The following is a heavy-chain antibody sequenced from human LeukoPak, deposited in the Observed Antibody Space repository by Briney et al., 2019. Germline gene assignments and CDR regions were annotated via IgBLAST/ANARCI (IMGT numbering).Heavy chain of an antibody. CDR3: ARDQNFWSGYPFYGMDV. CDR2: IRSDGTI. D-gene: IGHD3-3*01. CDR1: GFNSFNFP. V-gene: IGHV3-69-1*01. Sequence: GGSLRLSCEASGFNSFNFPMNWVRKAPGRGLEWVSHIRSDGTITYADSVKGRFTISRDNAKNSLYLQMNSLRAEDTAVYYCARDQNFWSGYPFYGMDVWGQGTTVTVSS. J-gene: IGHJ6*02.